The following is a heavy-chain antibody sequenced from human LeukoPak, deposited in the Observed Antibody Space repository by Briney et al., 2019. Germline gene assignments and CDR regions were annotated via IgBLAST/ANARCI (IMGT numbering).Heavy chain of an antibody. CDR3: AREAVGATGDVDY. Sequence: GASVKVSCKASGYTFTCYYMHWVRQAPGQGLEWMGWINPNSGGTNYAQKFQGRVTMTGDTSISTAYMELSRLRSDDTAVYYCAREAVGATGDVDYWGQGTLVTVSS. D-gene: IGHD1-26*01. J-gene: IGHJ4*02. CDR1: GYTFTCYY. V-gene: IGHV1-2*02. CDR2: INPNSGGT.